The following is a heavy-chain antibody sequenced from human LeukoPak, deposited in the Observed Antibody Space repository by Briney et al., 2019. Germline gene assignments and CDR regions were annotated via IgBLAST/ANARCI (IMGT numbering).Heavy chain of an antibody. CDR3: ARETDDSSGYAYAFDI. CDR2: INPNSGGT. J-gene: IGHJ3*02. CDR1: GYTFTGYY. D-gene: IGHD3-22*01. Sequence: VASVKVSCKASGYTFTGYYMHWVRQAPGQGLEWMRWINPNSGGTNYAQKFQGWVTMTRDTSISTAYMELSRLRSDDTAVYYCARETDDSSGYAYAFDIWGQGTMVTVSS. V-gene: IGHV1-2*04.